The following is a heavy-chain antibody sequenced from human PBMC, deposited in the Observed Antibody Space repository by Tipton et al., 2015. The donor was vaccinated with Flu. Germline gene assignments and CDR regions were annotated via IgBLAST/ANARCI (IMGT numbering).Heavy chain of an antibody. D-gene: IGHD5-18*01. V-gene: IGHV4-34*01. J-gene: IGHJ6*02. Sequence: LRLSCAVYGGSFSGYYWNYIRQPPGRGLEWIGEINHSGIISYNPSLKSRVTISVDTSKNQFSLKLSSVTAADTAVYYCARGHTAMVGSLYYYGMDVWGQGTTVTVSS. CDR2: INHSGII. CDR3: ARGHTAMVGSLYYYGMDV. CDR1: GGSFSGYY.